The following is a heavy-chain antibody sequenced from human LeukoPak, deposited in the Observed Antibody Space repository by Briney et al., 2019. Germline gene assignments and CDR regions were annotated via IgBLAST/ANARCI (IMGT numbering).Heavy chain of an antibody. V-gene: IGHV4-4*09. Sequence: SETLSLTCTVSGGPISSYYWSWIRQPPGKGLEWIGYIYTSGSTNYNPSLKSRVTISVDTSKNQFSLKLSSVTAADTAVYYCARLGGSSWYFDAFEIWGQGTMVTVSS. CDR3: ARLGGSSWYFDAFEI. J-gene: IGHJ3*02. CDR2: IYTSGST. D-gene: IGHD6-13*01. CDR1: GGPISSYY.